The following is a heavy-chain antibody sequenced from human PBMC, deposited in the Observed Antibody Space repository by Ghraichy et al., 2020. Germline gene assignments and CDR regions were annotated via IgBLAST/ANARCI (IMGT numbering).Heavy chain of an antibody. J-gene: IGHJ4*02. CDR2: ISYRGST. CDR3: ARDRAGGSGTEFDY. Sequence: SETLSLTCTVSGGSISSYFWNWIRQPPGKGLEWIGYISYRGSTNYNPSLKSRVTISVDTSKSQFSLRLTSVTAADTAIYYCARDRAGGSGTEFDYWGQGTLVTVSS. V-gene: IGHV4-59*01. D-gene: IGHD3-10*01. CDR1: GGSISSYF.